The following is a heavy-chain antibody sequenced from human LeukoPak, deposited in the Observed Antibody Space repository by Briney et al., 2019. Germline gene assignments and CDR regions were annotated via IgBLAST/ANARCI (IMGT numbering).Heavy chain of an antibody. CDR1: GPTFSTSA. J-gene: IGHJ4*02. CDR2: IRSKTYGGTT. CDR3: TRGSYSFDY. D-gene: IGHD5-18*01. Sequence: GGSLRLSCVVSGPTFSTSAMHWVRQAPGKGLEWVGFIRSKTYGGTTESAASVKGRFTISRDDSKSIAYLQMNSLKTEDTAVYYCTRGSYSFDYWGQGSLVTVSS. V-gene: IGHV3-49*04.